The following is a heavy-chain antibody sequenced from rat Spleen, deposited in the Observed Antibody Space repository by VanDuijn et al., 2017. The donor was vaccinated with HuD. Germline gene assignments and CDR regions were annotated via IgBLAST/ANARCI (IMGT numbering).Heavy chain of an antibody. V-gene: IGHV5-19*01. Sequence: EVQLVESGGGLVQPGRSLKLSCAASGFTFSNYGMPWIRQAPTKGLEWVASFSPRGGSTYYRDSVKSRFTISRDNAKTTLYLQMDSLRSEDTATYYCATYSSPDYWGQGVMVTVSS. CDR2: FSPRGGST. D-gene: IGHD1-2*01. CDR1: GFTFSNYG. CDR3: ATYSSPDY. J-gene: IGHJ2*01.